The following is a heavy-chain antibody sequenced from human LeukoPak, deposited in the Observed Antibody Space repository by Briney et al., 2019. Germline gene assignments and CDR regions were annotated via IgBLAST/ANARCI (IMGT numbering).Heavy chain of an antibody. CDR2: INPNSGGT. CDR3: ARVGGNDYYYYMDV. D-gene: IGHD4-23*01. V-gene: IGHV1-2*02. J-gene: IGHJ6*03. CDR1: GYTFTGYY. Sequence: ASVKVSCKASGYTFTGYYMHWVRQAPGQGLEWMGWINPNSGGTNYAQKFQGRVTMTRDTSISTAYMELSRLRSEDTAVYYCARVGGNDYYYYMDVWGKGTTVTVSS.